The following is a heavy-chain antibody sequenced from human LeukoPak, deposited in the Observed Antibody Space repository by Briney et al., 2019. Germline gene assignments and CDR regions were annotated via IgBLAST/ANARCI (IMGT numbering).Heavy chain of an antibody. V-gene: IGHV1-69*05. D-gene: IGHD6-13*01. CDR2: IIPIFGTA. CDR3: AREQAVGTQVFDY. CDR1: GGTFSSYA. J-gene: IGHJ4*02. Sequence: GASVKVSCKASGGTFSSYAISWVRQAPGQGLEWMGGIIPIFGTANYAQKFQGRVTITTDESTSTAYMELSSLRSEDTAVYYCAREQAVGTQVFDYWGQGTLVTVSS.